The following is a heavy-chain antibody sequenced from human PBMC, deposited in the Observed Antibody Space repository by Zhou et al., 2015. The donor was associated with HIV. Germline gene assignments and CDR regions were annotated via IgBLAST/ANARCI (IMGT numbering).Heavy chain of an antibody. CDR3: ARDRSYYDFWSGYRGDAFDI. D-gene: IGHD3-3*01. Sequence: QVQLVQSGAEVKKPGSSVKVSCKASGGTFSSYAISWVRQAPGQGLEWMGGIIPIFGTANYAQKFQGRVTITADESTSTAYMELSSLRSEDTAVYYCARDRSYYDFWSGYRGDAFDIWGQGTMVTVSS. CDR2: IIPIFGTA. CDR1: GGTFSSYA. V-gene: IGHV1-69*01. J-gene: IGHJ3*02.